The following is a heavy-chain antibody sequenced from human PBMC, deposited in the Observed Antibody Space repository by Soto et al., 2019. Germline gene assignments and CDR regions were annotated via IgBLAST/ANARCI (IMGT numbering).Heavy chain of an antibody. J-gene: IGHJ4*02. Sequence: QVQLVESGGGLVKPGGSLRLSCAVSGFTFSDYYMPWIRQAPGKGLEWVSYISSSTSHTNYADSVKGRFTISRDNAKNSLFMQMNSLRAEDTAVYYCARERGAAADSFDFWGQGTLVTVSS. CDR1: GFTFSDYY. CDR2: ISSSTSHT. D-gene: IGHD6-13*01. V-gene: IGHV3-11*05. CDR3: ARERGAAADSFDF.